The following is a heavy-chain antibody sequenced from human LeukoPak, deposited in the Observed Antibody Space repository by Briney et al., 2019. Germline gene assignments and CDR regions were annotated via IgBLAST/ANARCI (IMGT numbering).Heavy chain of an antibody. Sequence: GGSLRLSCAASGFTFSSHWMSWVRQAPGKGLEWVANIKQDGSEKYYVDSVKGRFTISRDNAKNSLYLQMNSLRAEDTAVYYCARGLRWGFDYWGQGTLVTVSS. CDR1: GFTFSSHW. CDR3: ARGLRWGFDY. CDR2: IKQDGSEK. D-gene: IGHD4-23*01. J-gene: IGHJ4*02. V-gene: IGHV3-7*01.